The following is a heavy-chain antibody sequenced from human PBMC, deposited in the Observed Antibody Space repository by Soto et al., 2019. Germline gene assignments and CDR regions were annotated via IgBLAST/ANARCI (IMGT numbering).Heavy chain of an antibody. CDR3: ARADGVVTATHYYYYGMDV. D-gene: IGHD2-21*02. CDR1: GFTFSSYW. V-gene: IGHV3-7*03. Sequence: GGSLRLSCAASGFTFSSYWMSWVRQAPGKGLEWVANIKQDGSEKYYVDSVKGRFTISRDNAKNSLYLQMNSLRAEDMAVYYCARADGVVTATHYYYYGMDVWGQGTTVTVSS. J-gene: IGHJ6*02. CDR2: IKQDGSEK.